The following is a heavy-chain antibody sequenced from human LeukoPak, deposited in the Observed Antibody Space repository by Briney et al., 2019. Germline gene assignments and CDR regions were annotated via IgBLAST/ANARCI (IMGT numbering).Heavy chain of an antibody. CDR2: ISAYNGNT. CDR3: ARHIVVVPAATFYYFDY. CDR1: GYTFTSCG. D-gene: IGHD2-2*01. Sequence: GASVKVSCKASGYTFTSCGISRVRQAPGQGLEWMGWISAYNGNTNYAQKLQGRVTMTTDTSTSTAYMELRSLRSDDTAVYYCARHIVVVPAATFYYFDYWGQGTLVTVSS. V-gene: IGHV1-18*01. J-gene: IGHJ4*02.